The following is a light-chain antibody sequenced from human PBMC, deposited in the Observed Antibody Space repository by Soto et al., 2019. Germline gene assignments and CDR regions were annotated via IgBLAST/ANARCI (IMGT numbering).Light chain of an antibody. V-gene: IGKV3-20*01. J-gene: IGKJ1*01. CDR2: GTS. CDR1: QSVFTY. Sequence: EIVLTQSPATLSLSPGERATLSCRASQSVFTYLAWYQQKPGQAPRLLVYGTSSRAAGIPDRFSGSGSGTDFTLTISRVEPEDFAMYYCQEYGIPRTFGQGTKVDIK. CDR3: QEYGIPRT.